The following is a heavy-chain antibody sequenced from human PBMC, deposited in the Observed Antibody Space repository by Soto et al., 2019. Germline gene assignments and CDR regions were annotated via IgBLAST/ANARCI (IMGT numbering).Heavy chain of an antibody. V-gene: IGHV4-59*01. Sequence: PSETLPLTCTVSGGSISSYYLSWIRQPPGKGLEWIWYIYYSGSTNYNPSLKSRVTISVDTSKTQFSLKLSSVTAADTAVYYCARWGAIDGVLYYDFWSGYYTDYYYYGMDVWGQGTTVTVSS. CDR2: IYYSGST. CDR3: ARWGAIDGVLYYDFWSGYYTDYYYYGMDV. D-gene: IGHD3-3*01. CDR1: GGSISSYY. J-gene: IGHJ6*02.